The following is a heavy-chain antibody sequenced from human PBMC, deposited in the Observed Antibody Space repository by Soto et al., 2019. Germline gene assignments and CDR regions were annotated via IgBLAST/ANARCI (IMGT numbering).Heavy chain of an antibody. CDR2: ISYDGILK. D-gene: IGHD3-10*01. J-gene: IGHJ6*02. Sequence: QVHLVESGGGVVQPGRSLRLSCEASGFTFSAFGMHWVRQAPGKGLEWVAIISYDGILKYYADSVKGRFTISRDTSKSALYLQMNSLRPEDTAVYYWAKDFKISGGHYGSLNYYYGMDVWGQGTTVTVSS. CDR1: GFTFSAFG. CDR3: AKDFKISGGHYGSLNYYYGMDV. V-gene: IGHV3-30*18.